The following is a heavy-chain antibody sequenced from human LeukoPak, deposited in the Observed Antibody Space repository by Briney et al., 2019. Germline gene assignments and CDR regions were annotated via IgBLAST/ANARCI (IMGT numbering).Heavy chain of an antibody. V-gene: IGHV4-59*01. Sequence: SETLSLTCTVSGGSISIYYWSWIRQPPGKGLEWIGYIYYSGSTNYNPSLKSRVTISVDSSKNQFSLKLNSVTAADTAVYYCARSTYYFDSSGYFVFDYWGQGTLVTVSS. CDR1: GGSISIYY. D-gene: IGHD3-22*01. CDR3: ARSTYYFDSSGYFVFDY. CDR2: IYYSGST. J-gene: IGHJ4*02.